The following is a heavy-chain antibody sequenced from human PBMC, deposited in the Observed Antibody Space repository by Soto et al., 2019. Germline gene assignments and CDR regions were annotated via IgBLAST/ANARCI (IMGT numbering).Heavy chain of an antibody. Sequence: QVHLVQSGAEVKKPGSSVKVSCKASGGTFSTSGISWVRQAPGQGLEWVGRIVPLLGTANYAQRFQGRVRITADESTSTAYMELSSLRSEDTAVYYCAREYSSGWYGYWGQGTLVTVSS. J-gene: IGHJ4*02. V-gene: IGHV1-69*01. CDR3: AREYSSGWYGY. CDR1: GGTFSTSG. CDR2: IVPLLGTA. D-gene: IGHD6-19*01.